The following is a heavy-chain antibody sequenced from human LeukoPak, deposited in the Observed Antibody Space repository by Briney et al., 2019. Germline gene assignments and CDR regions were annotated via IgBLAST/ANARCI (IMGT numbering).Heavy chain of an antibody. D-gene: IGHD3-22*01. CDR3: ARDQYSSYLYYFDY. CDR2: IWYDGSNK. V-gene: IGHV3-33*01. Sequence: GGSLRLSCAASGFTFSSFGMHWVRQAPGKGLEWVAVIWYDGSNKYYADSVKGRFTISRDNSKNTLYLQMNSLRAGDTAVYYCARDQYSSYLYYFDYWGQGTLVTVSS. CDR1: GFTFSSFG. J-gene: IGHJ4*02.